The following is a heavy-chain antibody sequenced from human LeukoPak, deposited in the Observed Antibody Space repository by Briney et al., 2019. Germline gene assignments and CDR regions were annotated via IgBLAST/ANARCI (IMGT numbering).Heavy chain of an antibody. CDR2: IYHSGST. J-gene: IGHJ4*02. D-gene: IGHD3-10*01. Sequence: SETLSLTCTVSGGSISSGGYYWSWIRQPPGKGLEWIGYIYHSGSTYYNPSLKSRVTISVDRSKNQFSLKLSSVTAADTAVYYCARTRSYHPDAFDYWGQGTLVTVSS. CDR1: GGSISSGGYY. V-gene: IGHV4-30-2*02. CDR3: ARTRSYHPDAFDY.